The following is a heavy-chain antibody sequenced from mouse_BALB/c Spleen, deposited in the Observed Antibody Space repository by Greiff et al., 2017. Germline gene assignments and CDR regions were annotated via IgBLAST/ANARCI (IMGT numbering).Heavy chain of an antibody. Sequence: DVQLQESGTVLARPGASVKMSCKASGYSFTSYWMHWVKQRPGQGLEWIGAIYPGNSDTSYNQKFKGKAKLTAVTSASTAYMELSSLTNEDSAVYYCTRTGGLWLRLYAMDYWGQGTSVTVSS. D-gene: IGHD2-2*01. J-gene: IGHJ4*01. CDR1: GYSFTSYW. CDR3: TRTGGLWLRLYAMDY. V-gene: IGHV1-5*01. CDR2: IYPGNSDT.